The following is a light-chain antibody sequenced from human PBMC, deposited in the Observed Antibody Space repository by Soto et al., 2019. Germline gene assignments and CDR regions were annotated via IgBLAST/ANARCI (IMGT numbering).Light chain of an antibody. Sequence: EIVLTQSPGTLSLSPGERATLSCRASQSVSNNYLAWYQQKPGQAPRLLIYNTFHRATGIPDRFSGTGSETDFTLTISRLEPEDFAVYHCQQYGALPPTFGQGTRVEIK. J-gene: IGKJ1*01. CDR3: QQYGALPPT. CDR1: QSVSNNY. V-gene: IGKV3-20*01. CDR2: NTF.